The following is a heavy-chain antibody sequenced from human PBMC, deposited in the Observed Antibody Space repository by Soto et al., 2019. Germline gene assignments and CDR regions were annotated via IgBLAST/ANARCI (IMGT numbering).Heavy chain of an antibody. CDR3: AKDFGGWYFYFDY. V-gene: IGHV3-9*01. CDR2: ISWNSGSI. J-gene: IGHJ4*02. CDR1: GFTFDDYA. D-gene: IGHD6-19*01. Sequence: GGSLRLSCAASGFTFDDYAMHWVRQAPGKGLEWVSGISWNSGSIGYADSVKGRFTISRDNAKNSLYLQMNSLRAEDTALYYCAKDFGGWYFYFDYRGRGTLVTVSS.